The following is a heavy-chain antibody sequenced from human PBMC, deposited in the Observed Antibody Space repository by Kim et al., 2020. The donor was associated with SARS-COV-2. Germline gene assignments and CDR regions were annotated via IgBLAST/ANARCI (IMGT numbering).Heavy chain of an antibody. Sequence: GWSLRLSCAASGFTFSSYGMHWVRQAPGKGLEWVAVIWYDGSNKYYADSVKGRFTISRDNSKNTLYLQMNSLRAEDTAVYYCARERREYYDILTGYYTYDYYYAIDDWGQGTTVTVSS. CDR3: ARERREYYDILTGYYTYDYYYAIDD. CDR1: GFTFSSYG. J-gene: IGHJ6*02. D-gene: IGHD3-9*01. CDR2: IWYDGSNK. V-gene: IGHV3-33*01.